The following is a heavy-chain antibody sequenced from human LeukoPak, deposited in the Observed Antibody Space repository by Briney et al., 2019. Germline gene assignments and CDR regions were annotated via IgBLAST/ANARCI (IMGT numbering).Heavy chain of an antibody. Sequence: SETLSLTCTVSGGSISGYYWSWIRQPPGKGLEWIGYIYYSGSTNYNPSLKSRVTISVDTSKNQFSLKLSSVTAADTAVYYCARDCSSTSCYWSGYYYGMDVWGQGTTVTVSS. CDR3: ARDCSSTSCYWSGYYYGMDV. D-gene: IGHD2-2*01. J-gene: IGHJ6*02. CDR1: GGSISGYY. V-gene: IGHV4-59*12. CDR2: IYYSGST.